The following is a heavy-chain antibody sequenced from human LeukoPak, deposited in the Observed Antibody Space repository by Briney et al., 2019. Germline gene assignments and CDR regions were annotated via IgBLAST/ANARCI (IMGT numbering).Heavy chain of an antibody. CDR2: IQSGGAT. V-gene: IGHV3-53*01. J-gene: IGHJ4*02. CDR3: ARATGSGRYGRLDY. D-gene: IGHD1-26*01. CDR1: GFTVSSNF. Sequence: GGSLRLSCAASGFTVSSNFMYWVRQAPGKGLEWVSVIQSGGATNYADSVKGRFTISRDNSKNTVYLEMNSLRVEDTAVYYCARATGSGRYGRLDYWGQGTLVTVSS.